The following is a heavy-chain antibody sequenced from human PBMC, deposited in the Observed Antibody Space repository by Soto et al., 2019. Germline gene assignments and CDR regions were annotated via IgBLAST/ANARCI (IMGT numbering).Heavy chain of an antibody. V-gene: IGHV1-46*01. D-gene: IGHD2-15*01. CDR2: INPSGGST. CDR3: ARDGRRSYCSGGSCYPSGGTAAQPYFDY. J-gene: IGHJ4*02. Sequence: ASVKVSCKASGYTFTSYYMHWVRQAPGQGLEWMGIINPSGGSTSYAQKFQGRVTMTRDTSTSTVYMELSSLRSEDTAVYYCARDGRRSYCSGGSCYPSGGTAAQPYFDYWGQGTLVTVSS. CDR1: GYTFTSYY.